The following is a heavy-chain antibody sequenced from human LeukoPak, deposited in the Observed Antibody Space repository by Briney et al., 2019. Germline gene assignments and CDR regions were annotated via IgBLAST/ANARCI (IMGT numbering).Heavy chain of an antibody. J-gene: IGHJ4*02. Sequence: GGSLRLSCAASGFTFDDYGMSWVRQAPGKGLEWVSAISGSGGSTYYADSVKGRFTISRDNSKNTLYLQMNSLRAEDTAVYYCAKGITMVRDPMNYFEDWGQGTLVTVSS. D-gene: IGHD3-10*01. CDR2: ISGSGGST. CDR1: GFTFDDYG. V-gene: IGHV3-23*01. CDR3: AKGITMVRDPMNYFED.